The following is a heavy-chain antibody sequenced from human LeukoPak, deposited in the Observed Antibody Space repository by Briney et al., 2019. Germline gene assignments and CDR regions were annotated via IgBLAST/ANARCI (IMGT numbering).Heavy chain of an antibody. CDR3: AKTPIVIGAFDI. V-gene: IGHV3-64*01. J-gene: IGHJ3*02. D-gene: IGHD1-26*01. CDR1: GFTFSSYA. Sequence: GGSLRLSCAASGFTFSSYAMHWVRQAPGKGLEYVSAISSNGGSTYYANSVKGRFTISRDNSKNTLYLQMNSLRAEDTAVYYCAKTPIVIGAFDIWGQGTMVTVSS. CDR2: ISSNGGST.